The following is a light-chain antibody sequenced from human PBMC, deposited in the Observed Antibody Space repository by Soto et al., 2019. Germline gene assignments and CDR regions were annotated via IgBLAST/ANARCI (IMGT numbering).Light chain of an antibody. CDR2: EVS. Sequence: QSALTQPPSTSGSPGQSVTISCTGTSSDVGAYNYVSWYQQHPGKAPKLMISEVSKRPSGVPDRFSGSKSGNTASLTVSGLQADDEADYYCSSYAGSNIFVFGTGTKVTVL. CDR1: SSDVGAYNY. V-gene: IGLV2-8*01. CDR3: SSYAGSNIFV. J-gene: IGLJ1*01.